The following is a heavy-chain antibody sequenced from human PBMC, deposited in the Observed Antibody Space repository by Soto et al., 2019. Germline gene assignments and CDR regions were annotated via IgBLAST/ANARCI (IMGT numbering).Heavy chain of an antibody. D-gene: IGHD5-12*01. CDR3: TRDGAEYSGYDYAFDI. CDR2: IRSKAYGGTT. J-gene: IGHJ3*02. CDR1: GFTFGDYA. Sequence: GGSLRLSCTASGFTFGDYAMSWFRQAPGKGLEWVGFIRSKAYGGTTEYAASVKGRFTISRDDSKSIAYLQMNSLKTEDTAVYYCTRDGAEYSGYDYAFDIWGQGTMVTVSS. V-gene: IGHV3-49*03.